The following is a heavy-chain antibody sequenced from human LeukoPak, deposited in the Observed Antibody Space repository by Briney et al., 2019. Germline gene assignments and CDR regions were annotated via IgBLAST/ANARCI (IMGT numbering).Heavy chain of an antibody. D-gene: IGHD5-18*01. V-gene: IGHV3-21*01. CDR2: ISSSSTYI. CDR1: GFTFSTYA. J-gene: IGHJ5*01. Sequence: GGSLRLSCSASGFTFSTYAMSWVRQAPGKGLEWVSFISSSSTYIYYADSVKGRFTISRDNAKNSLYLQMNSLRADDTAVYYCARDEAARFTVDTPIVSWGQGALVTVSS. CDR3: ARDEAARFTVDTPIVS.